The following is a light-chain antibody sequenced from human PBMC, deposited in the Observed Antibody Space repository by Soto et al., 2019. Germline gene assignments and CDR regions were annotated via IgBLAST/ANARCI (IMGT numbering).Light chain of an antibody. CDR2: AAS. CDR3: QQSYSSLRT. CDR1: QSISSY. J-gene: IGKJ1*01. Sequence: DIQITQSPSSLSASVGDRVTITCRASQSISSYLNWYQQRPGKAPKLLIYAASSLQSGVPSRFSGSGSGTDFTLTISSLQPEDFATYYGQQSYSSLRTFGQGTKVEIK. V-gene: IGKV1-39*01.